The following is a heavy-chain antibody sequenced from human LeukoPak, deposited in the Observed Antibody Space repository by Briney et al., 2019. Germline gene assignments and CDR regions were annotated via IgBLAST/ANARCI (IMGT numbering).Heavy chain of an antibody. CDR1: GGSFSDYY. V-gene: IGHV4-34*01. CDR2: INHSGST. Sequence: SETLCLTCAVYGGSFSDYYWSRIRQPPGKGLEWIGEINHSGSTNYNPSLKSRVTISVDTSKNQFSLKLSSVTAADTAVYYCARREGYCSSTSCHHFDYWGQGTLVTASS. CDR3: ARREGYCSSTSCHHFDY. D-gene: IGHD2-2*01. J-gene: IGHJ4*02.